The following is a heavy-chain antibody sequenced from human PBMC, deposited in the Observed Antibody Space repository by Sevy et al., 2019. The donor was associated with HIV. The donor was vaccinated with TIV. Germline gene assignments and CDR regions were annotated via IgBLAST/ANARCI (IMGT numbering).Heavy chain of an antibody. CDR2: ISSSSSYI. CDR1: GFTFSSYS. V-gene: IGHV3-21*01. Sequence: GGSLRLSCAASGFTFSSYSMNWVRQAPGKGLEWVSSISSSSSYIYYADSVKGRFTISRDNAKNSLYLQMNSLRAEDTAVYYCARAGQNWNDEYYYYYMDVWGKGTTVTVSS. D-gene: IGHD1-1*01. J-gene: IGHJ6*03. CDR3: ARAGQNWNDEYYYYYMDV.